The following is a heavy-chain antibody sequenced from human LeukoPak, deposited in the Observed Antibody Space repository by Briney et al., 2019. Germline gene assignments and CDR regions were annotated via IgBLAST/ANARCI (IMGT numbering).Heavy chain of an antibody. J-gene: IGHJ3*02. CDR3: ATSRYSSSWSDAFDI. Sequence: GESLKISCKGSGYIFTSYWIGWVRQMPGKGLEWMGIIYPGDSDTRYSPSFQGQVTISADKSISTPYLQWSSLKASDTAMYYCATSRYSSSWSDAFDIWGQGTMVTVSS. CDR2: IYPGDSDT. CDR1: GYIFTSYW. D-gene: IGHD6-13*01. V-gene: IGHV5-51*01.